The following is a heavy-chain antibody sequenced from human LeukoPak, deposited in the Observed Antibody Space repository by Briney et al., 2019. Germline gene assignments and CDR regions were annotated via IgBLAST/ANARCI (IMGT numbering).Heavy chain of an antibody. J-gene: IGHJ4*02. V-gene: IGHV3-48*03. CDR2: ISISGTTI. Sequence: GGSLRLSCAASGFTFSTYEMNWVRQAPGKGLEWVSYISISGTTIYYADSVKGRFTISRGNAKNSLYLQMNSLRAEDTAVYYCARDRHDSSGFRGDYWGQGTLVTVSS. CDR3: ARDRHDSSGFRGDY. CDR1: GFTFSTYE. D-gene: IGHD3-22*01.